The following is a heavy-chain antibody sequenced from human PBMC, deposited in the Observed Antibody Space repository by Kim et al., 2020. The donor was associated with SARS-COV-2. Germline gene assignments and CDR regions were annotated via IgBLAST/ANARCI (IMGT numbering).Heavy chain of an antibody. Sequence: DSVKGRFTISRDNAKNSLYLQMNSLRDEDTAVYYCARDNYYGSGSYYNYWGQGTLVTVSS. CDR3: ARDNYYGSGSYYNY. D-gene: IGHD3-10*01. J-gene: IGHJ4*02. V-gene: IGHV3-48*02.